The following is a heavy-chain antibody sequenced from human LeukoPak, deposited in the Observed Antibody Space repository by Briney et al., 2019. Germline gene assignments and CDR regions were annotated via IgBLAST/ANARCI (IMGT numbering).Heavy chain of an antibody. D-gene: IGHD3-22*01. CDR3: ANQKENYYNSSGYYEDWFDP. V-gene: IGHV3-9*01. CDR2: ISWNSRSI. Sequence: GGSLRLSCAPSGFTFNDYAMYWVRHAPGKGLEWVSGISWNSRSIAYADSVKGRFTISRDNAKNSLYLQMNSLRAEDTAVYYCANQKENYYNSSGYYEDWFDPWGQGTLVTVSS. J-gene: IGHJ5*02. CDR1: GFTFNDYA.